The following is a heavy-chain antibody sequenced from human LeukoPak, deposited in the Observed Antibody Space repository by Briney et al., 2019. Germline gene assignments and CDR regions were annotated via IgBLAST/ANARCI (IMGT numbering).Heavy chain of an antibody. CDR1: DSNIGTYA. D-gene: IGHD6-6*01. Sequence: GGSLRLSCGAPDSNIGTYAVTWVRQVPGKGLKWFSGMSGGGLSTYYARSVKGRFTISRDTPKNTFYLEMNSLGADDTALYYCAKDRISGQGGAARILDYWGQGILVTVSS. CDR3: AKDRISGQGGAARILDY. J-gene: IGHJ4*02. CDR2: MSGGGLST. V-gene: IGHV3-23*01.